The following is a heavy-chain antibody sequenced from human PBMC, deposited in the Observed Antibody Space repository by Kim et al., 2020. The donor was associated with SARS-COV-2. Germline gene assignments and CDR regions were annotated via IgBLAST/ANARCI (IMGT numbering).Heavy chain of an antibody. V-gene: IGHV4-31*02. Sequence: NTYYNPSLKSRVIISVDTSKTQFSLKGNSVTAADTAVYYCATHGPRGFDYWGQGTLVTVSS. CDR2: NT. J-gene: IGHJ4*02. CDR3: ATHGPRGFDY. D-gene: IGHD3-10*01.